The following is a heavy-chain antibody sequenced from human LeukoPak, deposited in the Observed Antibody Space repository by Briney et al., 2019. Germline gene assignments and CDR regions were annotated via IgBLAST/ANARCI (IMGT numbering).Heavy chain of an antibody. CDR1: GFTFSSYG. CDR2: IRYDGSNK. CDR3: ARGAAGKVYFDY. Sequence: GGSLRLSCAASGFTFSSYGMHWVRQAPGKGLEWVAFIRYDGSNKYYADSVKGRFTISRDNSKNTLYLQMNSLRAEDTAVYYCARGAAGKVYFDYWGQGTLVTVSS. J-gene: IGHJ4*02. V-gene: IGHV3-30*02. D-gene: IGHD6-13*01.